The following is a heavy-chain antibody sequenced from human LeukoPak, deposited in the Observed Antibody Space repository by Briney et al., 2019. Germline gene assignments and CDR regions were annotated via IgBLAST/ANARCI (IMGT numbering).Heavy chain of an antibody. CDR2: IYYSGST. CDR1: GGSITSSSYY. CDR3: ARGRRDGYTLYYMDV. J-gene: IGHJ6*03. V-gene: IGHV4-39*01. D-gene: IGHD5-24*01. Sequence: PSETLSLTCTVSGGSITSSSYYWGWIRQPPGKGLEWIGSIYYSGSTYYNPSVKSRVTISVDTSKNQFSLKLSSVTAADTAVYYCARGRRDGYTLYYMDVWAKGTTVTASS.